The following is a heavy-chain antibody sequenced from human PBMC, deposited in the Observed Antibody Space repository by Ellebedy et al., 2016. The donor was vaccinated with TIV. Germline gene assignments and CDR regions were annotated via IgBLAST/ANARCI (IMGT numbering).Heavy chain of an antibody. CDR2: ITPNSGAT. CDR1: GYTFTAHY. J-gene: IGHJ6*02. Sequence: AASVKVSCKASGYTFTAHYMHWVRQAPGQGLEWMGWITPNSGATKFIQKFQSRVTVTRDTSISTAYMELNKLPSDDTAVYFCASSGVGVTTIDPFGLDVWGQGTAVIVSS. V-gene: IGHV1-2*02. D-gene: IGHD2-21*02. CDR3: ASSGVGVTTIDPFGLDV.